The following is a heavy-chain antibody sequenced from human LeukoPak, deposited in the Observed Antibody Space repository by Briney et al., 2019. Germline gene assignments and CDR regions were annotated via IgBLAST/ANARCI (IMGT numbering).Heavy chain of an antibody. CDR2: IKKDGSEK. D-gene: IGHD5-18*01. CDR3: ARDLSGIAGYTYGRGIDY. V-gene: IGHV3-7*01. Sequence: GGSLRLSCAASGFTFSSYEMNWVRQAPGKGLEWVANIKKDGSEKYYVDAVKGRFTISRDNAKTSLYLQMNSLRAEDTAVYYCARDLSGIAGYTYGRGIDYWGQGTLVTVSS. CDR1: GFTFSSYE. J-gene: IGHJ4*02.